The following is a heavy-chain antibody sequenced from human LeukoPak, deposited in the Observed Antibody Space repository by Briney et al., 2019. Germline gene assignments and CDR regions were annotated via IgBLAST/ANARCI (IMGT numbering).Heavy chain of an antibody. CDR1: GFTFSSYG. J-gene: IGHJ4*02. Sequence: GGSLRLSCAASGFTFSSYGMNWVRQAPGKGLECVSVLYSGGSTYFADSVKGRFTISRDNSKNTLYLQMNSLRAEDTAVYYCARARSGDFDYWGQGTLVTVSS. CDR3: ARARSGDFDY. CDR2: LYSGGST. V-gene: IGHV3-53*01.